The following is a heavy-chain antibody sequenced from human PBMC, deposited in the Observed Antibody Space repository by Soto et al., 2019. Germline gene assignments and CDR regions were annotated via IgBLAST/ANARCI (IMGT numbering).Heavy chain of an antibody. Sequence: QVQLVESGGGVVQPGRSLRLSCAASGFTFSSYAMHWVRQAPGKGLEWVAVISYDGSNKYYADSVKGRFTISRVNSKNTLYLQMNSLRAEDTAVYYCASRLGVDYWGQGTLDTVSS. J-gene: IGHJ4*02. CDR2: ISYDGSNK. CDR1: GFTFSSYA. D-gene: IGHD3-22*01. CDR3: ASRLGVDY. V-gene: IGHV3-30-3*01.